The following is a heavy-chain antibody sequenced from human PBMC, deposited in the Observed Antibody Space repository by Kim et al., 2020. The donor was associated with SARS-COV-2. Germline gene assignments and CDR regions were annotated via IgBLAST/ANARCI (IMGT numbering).Heavy chain of an antibody. CDR1: GFTFSSYA. Sequence: GGSLRLSCAASGFTFSSYAMSWVRQAPGKGLEWVSAISGSGGSTYYADSVKGRFTISRDNSKNTLYLQMNSLRAEDTAVYYCAKDPRIQLWLLSDYYFDYWGQGTLVTCSS. J-gene: IGHJ4*01. CDR3: AKDPRIQLWLLSDYYFDY. V-gene: IGHV3-23*01. D-gene: IGHD5-18*01. CDR2: ISGSGGST.